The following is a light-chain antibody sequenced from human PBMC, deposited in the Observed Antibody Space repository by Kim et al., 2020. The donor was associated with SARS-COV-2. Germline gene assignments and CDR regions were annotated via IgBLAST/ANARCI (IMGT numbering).Light chain of an antibody. J-gene: IGLJ2*01. CDR1: NVGDKS. CDR2: YDS. V-gene: IGLV3-21*04. Sequence: SYELTQPPSVSVAPGKTASITCGGNNVGDKSVHWYQQRPGRDPVLVMYYDSDRPSGIPDRFSGSNSGNTATLTISRVEAGDEADYYCQVWDSGSDHPVFGGGTQLTVL. CDR3: QVWDSGSDHPV.